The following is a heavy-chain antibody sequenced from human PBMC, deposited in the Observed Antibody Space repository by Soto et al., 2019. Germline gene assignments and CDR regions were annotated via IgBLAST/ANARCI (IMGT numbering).Heavy chain of an antibody. CDR2: IYYSGST. CDR3: AREGGSQNYYYYGMDV. J-gene: IGHJ6*02. D-gene: IGHD5-12*01. CDR1: GGSISSYY. V-gene: IGHV4-59*01. Sequence: PSETLSLTCTVSGGSISSYYWSWIRQPPGKGLEWIGYIYYSGSTNYNPSLKSRVTISVDTSKNQFSLKLSSVTAADTAVYYCAREGGSQNYYYYGMDVWGQGTTVTVSS.